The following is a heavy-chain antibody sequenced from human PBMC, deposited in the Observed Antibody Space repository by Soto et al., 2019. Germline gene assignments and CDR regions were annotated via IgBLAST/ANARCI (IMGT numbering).Heavy chain of an antibody. Sequence: GGSLRLSCAASGFTVSTNYMNWVRQAPGKGLEWVSVIYSGGSTYYADSVKGRFTISRDNSKNTLYLQMNRLRAEDTAVYYCARAVGCSGDSCYSGIPYWGQGTLVTVSS. J-gene: IGHJ4*02. V-gene: IGHV3-66*01. CDR3: ARAVGCSGDSCYSGIPY. D-gene: IGHD2-15*01. CDR2: IYSGGST. CDR1: GFTVSTNY.